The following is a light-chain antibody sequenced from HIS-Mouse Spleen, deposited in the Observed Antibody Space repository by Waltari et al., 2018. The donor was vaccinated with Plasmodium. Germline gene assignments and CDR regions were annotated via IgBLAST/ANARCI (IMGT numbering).Light chain of an antibody. V-gene: IGKV1-8*01. Sequence: AIRMTQSPSSFSASTGDRVTITCRASQGISSDLAWYQQKPGQAPKLLIYAASTFQSGVPARFSGSGSGTEFTLTISCLQSEDFATYYCQQYYSYSYTFGHGTKLEIK. CDR3: QQYYSYSYT. CDR1: QGISSD. CDR2: AAS. J-gene: IGKJ2*01.